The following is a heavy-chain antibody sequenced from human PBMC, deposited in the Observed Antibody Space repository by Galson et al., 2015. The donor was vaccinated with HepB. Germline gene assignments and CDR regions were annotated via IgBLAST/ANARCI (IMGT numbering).Heavy chain of an antibody. V-gene: IGHV3-30*02. CDR2: IRYDGSYK. J-gene: IGHJ4*02. D-gene: IGHD4-17*01. CDR1: GFDFSTYG. CDR3: AKERLAYGDYYYFDY. Sequence: SLRLSCAASGFDFSTYGMHWVRQAPGTGPEWVTFIRYDGSYKYYGDSVKGRFTISRDNSKNTLSLQMNTLKPEDTAVYYCAKERLAYGDYYYFDYWGQGTLVTVSS.